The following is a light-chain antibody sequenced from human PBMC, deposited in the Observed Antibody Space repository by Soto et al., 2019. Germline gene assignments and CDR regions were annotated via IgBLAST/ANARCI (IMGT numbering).Light chain of an antibody. CDR3: QNCVLARCT. J-gene: IGKJ1*01. Sequence: EIVLTQSPDTLSLSPGEGAPLSFRASQSVSSSYLAWLQQKPGQAHRLIIYETSTRATGIPDRFSANGSATDFTLTISRLEPEDFAVYYCQNCVLARCTFGQGTKVEIK. CDR2: ETS. CDR1: QSVSSSY. V-gene: IGKV3-20*01.